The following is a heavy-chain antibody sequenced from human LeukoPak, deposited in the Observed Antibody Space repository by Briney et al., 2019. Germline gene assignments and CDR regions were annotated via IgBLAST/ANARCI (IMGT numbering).Heavy chain of an antibody. CDR1: GFTVSSNY. V-gene: IGHV3-66*01. D-gene: IGHD3-10*01. CDR2: IYSGGST. J-gene: IGHJ4*02. CDR3: ARDAYGSIDY. Sequence: PGGSLRLSCAASGFTVSSNYMSWVRQAPGKGLEWVSAIYSGGSTYYADSVKGRFTISRDNSKNTLYLQMNSLRAEDTAVYYCARDAYGSIDYWGQGTLVTVSS.